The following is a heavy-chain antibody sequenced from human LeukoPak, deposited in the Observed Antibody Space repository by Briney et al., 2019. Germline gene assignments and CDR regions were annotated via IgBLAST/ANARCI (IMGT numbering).Heavy chain of an antibody. D-gene: IGHD3-22*01. CDR1: GYTFTSYY. J-gene: IGHJ5*02. CDR2: INPSGGST. CDR3: ARVGYYYDSSGYENWFDP. Sequence: ASVKVSCKASGYTFTSYYMHWVRQAPGRGLEWMGIINPSGGSTSYAQKFQGRVTMTRDTSTSTVYMELSSLRSEDTAVYYCARVGYYYDSSGYENWFDPWGQGTLVTVSS. V-gene: IGHV1-46*01.